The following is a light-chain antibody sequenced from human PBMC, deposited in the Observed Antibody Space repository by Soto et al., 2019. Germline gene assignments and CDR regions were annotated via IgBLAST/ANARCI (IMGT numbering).Light chain of an antibody. CDR2: EVT. CDR1: SSEVGGYDY. CDR3: SSHTSGSTRV. Sequence: QSVLTQPASVSGSPGQSIAISCTGTSSEVGGYDYVSWYQQQPDKAPKHMIYEVTQRPSGVSNRFSGSKSGNTASLTISGLQAEDEADYYCSSHTSGSTRVFGTGTKVTVL. V-gene: IGLV2-14*01. J-gene: IGLJ1*01.